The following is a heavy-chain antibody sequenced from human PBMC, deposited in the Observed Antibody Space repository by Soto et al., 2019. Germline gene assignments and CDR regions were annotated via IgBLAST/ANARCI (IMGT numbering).Heavy chain of an antibody. Sequence: ASVKVSCKASGGTFSSFSINWVRQAPGQGPEWMGGTIPILGTANYAQKFQGRVTIIADETTNTASLELTSLRSEDTAVYYCARGNALDIWGQGTTVTVSS. CDR3: ARGNALDI. J-gene: IGHJ6*02. CDR2: TIPILGTA. CDR1: GGTFSSFS. V-gene: IGHV1-69*13.